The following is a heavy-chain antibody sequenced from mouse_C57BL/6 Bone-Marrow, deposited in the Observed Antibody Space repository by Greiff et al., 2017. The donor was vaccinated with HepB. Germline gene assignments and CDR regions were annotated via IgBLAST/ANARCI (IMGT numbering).Heavy chain of an antibody. CDR3: ARYRDYYSSSYWDFEV. V-gene: IGHV5-4*01. J-gene: IGHJ1*03. CDR1: GFTFSSYA. CDR2: ISDGGSYT. Sequence: EVLLVESGGGLVKPGGSLKLSCAASGFTFSSYAMSWVRQTPEKRLEWVATISDGGSYTYYPDNVKGRFTISRDNAKNNLYLQMSHLKSEDTAMYYCARYRDYYSSSYWDFEVWGTGTTVTVSS. D-gene: IGHD1-1*01.